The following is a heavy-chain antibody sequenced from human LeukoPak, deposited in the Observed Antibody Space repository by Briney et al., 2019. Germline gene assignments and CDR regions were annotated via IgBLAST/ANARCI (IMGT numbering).Heavy chain of an antibody. Sequence: NAGGSLRLSCAASGFTFSSYSMNWGRQAPGKGLEWVSCIRSSSSYIYYADSVKGRFTISRDNSKNTLYLQMNSLRAEDTAVYYCARAAAETGAFRDNWFDPWGQGTLVTVSS. D-gene: IGHD6-19*01. CDR2: IRSSSSYI. CDR1: GFTFSSYS. J-gene: IGHJ5*02. CDR3: ARAAAETGAFRDNWFDP. V-gene: IGHV3-21*01.